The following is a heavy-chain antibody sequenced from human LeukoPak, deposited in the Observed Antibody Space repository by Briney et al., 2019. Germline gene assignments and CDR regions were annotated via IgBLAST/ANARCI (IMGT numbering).Heavy chain of an antibody. CDR3: ARARSPQYYYDSSGYLDY. CDR1: EFTFSTYL. D-gene: IGHD3-22*01. Sequence: GGSLGLSCAASEFTFSTYLMTWVRQAPGKGLEWVANIKQDGSEKYYVDSVKGRFTISRDSAKNSLYLQMNSLRAEDTAVYYCARARSPQYYYDSSGYLDYWGQGTLVTVSS. J-gene: IGHJ4*02. V-gene: IGHV3-7*01. CDR2: IKQDGSEK.